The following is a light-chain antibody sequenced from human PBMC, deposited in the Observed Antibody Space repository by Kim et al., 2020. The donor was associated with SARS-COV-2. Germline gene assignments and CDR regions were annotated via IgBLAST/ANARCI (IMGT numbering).Light chain of an antibody. CDR1: QSVLYSSNNKNY. CDR2: WAS. J-gene: IGKJ1*01. Sequence: DIVMTQSPDSLAVSLGERATINCKSSQSVLYSSNNKNYLAWYQQKPGQPPKLLIYWASTRDSGVPDRFSGSGSGTDFTLTISSLQAEDVAVYYCQQYYITPRTFGQGTKVDIK. CDR3: QQYYITPRT. V-gene: IGKV4-1*01.